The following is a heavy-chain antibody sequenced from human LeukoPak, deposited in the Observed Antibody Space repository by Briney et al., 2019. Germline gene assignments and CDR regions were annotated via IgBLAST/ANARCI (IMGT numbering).Heavy chain of an antibody. CDR1: GGSISSGGYY. V-gene: IGHV4-31*03. J-gene: IGHJ4*02. Sequence: SETLSLTCTVSGGSISSGGYYWRWIRQHPGEGLEWIGYIYYSGSTYYNPSLKSRVTISVDTSKNQFSLKLSSVTAADTAVYYCASSFRSKVAARPDYFDYWGQGTLVTVSS. D-gene: IGHD6-6*01. CDR2: IYYSGST. CDR3: ASSFRSKVAARPDYFDY.